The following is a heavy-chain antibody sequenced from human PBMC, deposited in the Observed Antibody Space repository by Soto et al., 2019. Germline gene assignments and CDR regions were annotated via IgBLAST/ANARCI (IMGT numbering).Heavy chain of an antibody. Sequence: QVQLVQSGAEVKKPGASVKVSCKASGYTFSSYAMHWVRQAPGQRLEWMGWINAGNGKTKYSQKFQGRVTITRDTSASTAYMELSSLRSEDTAVYYCARDGAVAGNSNFDYWGQGTLVTFSS. J-gene: IGHJ4*02. D-gene: IGHD6-19*01. V-gene: IGHV1-3*01. CDR1: GYTFSSYA. CDR3: ARDGAVAGNSNFDY. CDR2: INAGNGKT.